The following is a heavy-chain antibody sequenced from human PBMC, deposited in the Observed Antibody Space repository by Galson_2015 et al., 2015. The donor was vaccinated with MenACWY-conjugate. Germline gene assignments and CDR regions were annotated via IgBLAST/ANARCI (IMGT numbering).Heavy chain of an antibody. V-gene: IGHV4-4*02. CDR2: IYHRGSA. D-gene: IGHD6-19*01. CDR3: TRAPGVADDRYFDY. CDR1: GVSISTSNW. Sequence: SEPLSVTCAVSGVSISTSNWWTWVRQSPGKGLEWIGEIYHRGSANFHPSLKTRVTISEDKSNNQFSLRLNSVYAADTAVYYCTRAPGVADDRYFDYWGQGTPVTVSS. J-gene: IGHJ4*02.